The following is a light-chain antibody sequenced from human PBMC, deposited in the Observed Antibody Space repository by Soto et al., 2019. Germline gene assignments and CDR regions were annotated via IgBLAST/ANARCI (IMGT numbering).Light chain of an antibody. V-gene: IGLV2-14*03. CDR2: DVS. CDR1: SSDVGGYNY. Sequence: QSVLTQPASVSGSPGQSITISCTGTSSDVGGYNYVPWYQHHPGKAQKRMIHDVSNRPSGVSNRFSGSKSGNTASLTISGLQAEDEADYYCSSYIPNNSTYVFGTGTKVTVL. J-gene: IGLJ1*01. CDR3: SSYIPNNSTYV.